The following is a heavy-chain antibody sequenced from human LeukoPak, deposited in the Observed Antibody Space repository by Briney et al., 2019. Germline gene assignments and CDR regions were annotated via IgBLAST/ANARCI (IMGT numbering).Heavy chain of an antibody. CDR3: ARLRRSRLAEFDY. D-gene: IGHD3-3*02. J-gene: IGHJ4*02. Sequence: KASETLSLTRTVSGGSISSSSYYWGWIRQPPGKGLEWIGSIYYSGSTYYNPSLKSRVTISVDTSKNQFSLKLSSVTAADTAVYYCARLRRSRLAEFDYWGQGTLVTVSS. CDR2: IYYSGST. V-gene: IGHV4-39*07. CDR1: GGSISSSSYY.